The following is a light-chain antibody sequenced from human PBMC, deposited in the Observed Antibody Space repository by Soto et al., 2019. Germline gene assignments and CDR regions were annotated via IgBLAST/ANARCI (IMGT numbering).Light chain of an antibody. V-gene: IGLV2-14*01. J-gene: IGLJ2*01. CDR2: EVT. CDR3: SSYTSTSTRV. Sequence: QSALTHPASVSGSPGQSITISCTGTTNDIGAFNYVSWYQQHPGKAPKLILYEVTNRPSGVSNRFSGSKSGNTASLTISGLQAEDEADYYCSSYTSTSTRVFGGGTKLTVL. CDR1: TNDIGAFNY.